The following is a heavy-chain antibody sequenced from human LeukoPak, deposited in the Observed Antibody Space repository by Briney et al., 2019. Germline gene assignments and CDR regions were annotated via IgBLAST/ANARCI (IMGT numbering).Heavy chain of an antibody. J-gene: IGHJ4*02. Sequence: GGSLRLSCAASGFTFSCYWMSWVRQAPGKGLEWVANIKQDGSEKYYVDSVKGRFTISRDNAKNSLYLQMNSLRAEDTAVYYCARDDGDGYNYGYLDYWGQGTLVTVSS. CDR2: IKQDGSEK. CDR3: ARDDGDGYNYGYLDY. V-gene: IGHV3-7*01. CDR1: GFTFSCYW. D-gene: IGHD5-24*01.